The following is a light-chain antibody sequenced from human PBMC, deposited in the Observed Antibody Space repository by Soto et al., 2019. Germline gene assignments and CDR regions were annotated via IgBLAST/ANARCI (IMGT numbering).Light chain of an antibody. V-gene: IGLV3-1*01. CDR1: KLGDKY. Sequence: SYELTQPPSVSVSPGQTASITCSGDKLGDKYACWYQQKPGQSPVLVIYQHNKRPSGIPERFSGSNSGNTATLTISGTQAMDEADYYCQAWDSRTDVVFGGGTKVTVL. CDR2: QHN. CDR3: QAWDSRTDVV. J-gene: IGLJ2*01.